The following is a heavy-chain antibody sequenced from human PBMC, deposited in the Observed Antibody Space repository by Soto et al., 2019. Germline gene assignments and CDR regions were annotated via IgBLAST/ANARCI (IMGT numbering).Heavy chain of an antibody. CDR2: VYHNGNA. D-gene: IGHD3-9*01. CDR1: GASIASGGYC. V-gene: IGHV4-30-2*01. Sequence: QLQLQESGSGLVKPSQTLSLTFTVSGASIASGGYCWSWIRQPPGKALESIGYVYHNGNAYLNPSLKSRVTMSVDKSKNQFSLKLSSVTAADTAVYFCARGGADWSLRNFDVWGRGTLVSVSS. CDR3: ARGGADWSLRNFDV. J-gene: IGHJ2*01.